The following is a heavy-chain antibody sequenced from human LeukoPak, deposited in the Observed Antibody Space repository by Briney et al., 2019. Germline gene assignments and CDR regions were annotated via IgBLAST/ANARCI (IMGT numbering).Heavy chain of an antibody. V-gene: IGHV4-34*01. CDR1: GGSFGGYY. CDR2: INHSGST. CDR3: ARGLTRGAFDI. J-gene: IGHJ3*02. Sequence: SETLSLTCAVYGGSFGGYYWSWIRQPPGKGLEWIGEINHSGSTNYNPSLKSRVTISVDTSKNQFSLKLSSVTAADTAVYYCARGLTRGAFDIWGQGTMVTVSS.